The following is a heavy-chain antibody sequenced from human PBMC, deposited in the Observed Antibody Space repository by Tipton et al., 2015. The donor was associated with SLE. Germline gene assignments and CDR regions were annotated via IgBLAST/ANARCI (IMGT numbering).Heavy chain of an antibody. J-gene: IGHJ6*02. Sequence: TLSLTCTVSGASISSNKYYWGWIRQSAGKGLEFIGRIYPRGSTNYNPSLKSRVTISVDTSKNQFSLNLSSVTATDTAVYYCGRDPYYGVDVWGQGTTVTVSS. V-gene: IGHV4-61*02. CDR1: GASISSNKYY. CDR3: GRDPYYGVDV. CDR2: IYPRGST.